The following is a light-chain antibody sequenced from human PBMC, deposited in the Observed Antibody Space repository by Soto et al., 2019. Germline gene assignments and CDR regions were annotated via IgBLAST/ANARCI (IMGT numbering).Light chain of an antibody. V-gene: IGKV1-5*03. CDR1: QSIGSW. CDR3: QHYNSYSEA. CDR2: KAS. J-gene: IGKJ1*01. Sequence: DIHMTQSPSILSASVGNIVTITCRASQSIGSWLAWYQHKPGKDPKLLIYKASTLKSGVPSRFSGSGPGTEFTLTISRLQTDDFATYYCQHYNSYSEAFGPGTRWIS.